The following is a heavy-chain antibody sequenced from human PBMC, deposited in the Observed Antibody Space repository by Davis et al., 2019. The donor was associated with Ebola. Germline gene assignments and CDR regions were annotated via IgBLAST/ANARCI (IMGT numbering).Heavy chain of an antibody. Sequence: GGSLRLSCAASGFSFSSYWMSCVRHPPRRWLDWVANIPQQGSEKYYVDSVKGLFTISTDNANIPLYLQMNSLRAEDTAVYYCAMGLITRIVHLRGAFDIWGQGTMGTGSA. D-gene: IGHD3-22*01. CDR3: AMGLITRIVHLRGAFDI. CDR2: IPQQGSEK. CDR1: GFSFSSYW. J-gene: IGHJ3*02. V-gene: IGHV3-7*01.